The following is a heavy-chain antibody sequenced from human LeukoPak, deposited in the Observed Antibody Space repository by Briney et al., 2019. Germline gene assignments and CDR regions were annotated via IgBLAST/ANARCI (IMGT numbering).Heavy chain of an antibody. Sequence: SETLSLTCTVSGASMSSSSSYYWGWIRQPPEKGLEWIGTIYYTGATYFNPSLKSRVTISVDASKNQFSLTLSSVTAADTAVYYCARDRPTIVGATSQIDYWGQGTLVTVSS. CDR2: IYYTGAT. J-gene: IGHJ4*02. CDR3: ARDRPTIVGATSQIDY. D-gene: IGHD1-26*01. CDR1: GASMSSSSSYY. V-gene: IGHV4-39*02.